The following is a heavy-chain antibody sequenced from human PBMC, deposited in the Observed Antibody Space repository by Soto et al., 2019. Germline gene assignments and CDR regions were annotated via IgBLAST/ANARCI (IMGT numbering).Heavy chain of an antibody. V-gene: IGHV3-30*03. CDR3: AXXXXXXXXXGRFYAPAFDH. Sequence: QVQLVESGGGVVHPGTSLRLSCVTSGFTFSSFAMDWVRQAPGKGLEWVAAISFDGRDISYRESVKGRFTISRDKFKNTVYLQMNSLRPEDTAVYYCAXXXXXXXXXGRFYAPAFDHWGQGTLV. J-gene: IGHJ4*02. CDR1: GFTFSSFA. CDR2: ISFDGRDI. D-gene: IGHD3-10*01.